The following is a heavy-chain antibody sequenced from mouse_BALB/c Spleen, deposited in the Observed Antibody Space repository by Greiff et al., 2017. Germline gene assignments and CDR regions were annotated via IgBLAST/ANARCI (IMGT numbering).Heavy chain of an antibody. Sequence: EVQLQQTGPELVKPGASVKISCKASGYSFTDYIMLWVKQSHGKSLEWIGNINPYYGSTSYNLKFKGKATLTVDKSSSTAYMQLNSLTSEDSAVYYCARSGIGITTFPYFDYWGQGTTLTVSS. J-gene: IGHJ2*01. CDR3: ARSGIGITTFPYFDY. CDR2: INPYYGST. CDR1: GYSFTDYI. D-gene: IGHD2-4*01. V-gene: IGHV1-39*01.